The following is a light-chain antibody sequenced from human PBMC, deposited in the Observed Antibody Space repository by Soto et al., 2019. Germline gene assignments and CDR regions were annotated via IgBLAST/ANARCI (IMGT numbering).Light chain of an antibody. J-gene: IGLJ2*01. Sequence: QSVLTQPASVSGSPGQSITISCTGTSGDVGNYNLVSWYQQYPGKAPKLMIYEGDKRPSGVSNRFFGSKSGNTASLTISGLQAEDEADYYCCSFALRSTLVFGGGTQLTVL. V-gene: IGLV2-23*01. CDR1: SGDVGNYNL. CDR2: EGD. CDR3: CSFALRSTLV.